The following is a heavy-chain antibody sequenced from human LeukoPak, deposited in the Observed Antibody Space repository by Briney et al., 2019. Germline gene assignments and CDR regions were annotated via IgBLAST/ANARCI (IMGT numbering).Heavy chain of an antibody. CDR3: ARWYSRRFDY. V-gene: IGHV4-59*01. D-gene: IGHD6-13*01. Sequence: PSETLSLTCTVSGGSISSYYWSWIRQAPEKGLEWIGYIYYSVSGSTNYNPSLKSRVTISVDTSKNQFSLKLSSVTAADTAVYYCARWYSRRFDYWGQGTLVTVSS. CDR2: IYYSVSGST. CDR1: GGSISSYY. J-gene: IGHJ4*02.